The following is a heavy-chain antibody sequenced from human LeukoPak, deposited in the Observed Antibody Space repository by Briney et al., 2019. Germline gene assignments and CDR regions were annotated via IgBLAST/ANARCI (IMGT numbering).Heavy chain of an antibody. Sequence: GGSLRLSCAASGFTFSSYAIHWVRQAPGKGLEWVAVISYDGSNKYYADSVKGRFTISRDNSKNTLYLQMNSLRADDTAVYYCARGQRAHVEWYYYMDVWGKGTTVTVSS. CDR3: ARGQRAHVEWYYYMDV. D-gene: IGHD1-26*01. CDR1: GFTFSSYA. CDR2: ISYDGSNK. V-gene: IGHV3-30*04. J-gene: IGHJ6*03.